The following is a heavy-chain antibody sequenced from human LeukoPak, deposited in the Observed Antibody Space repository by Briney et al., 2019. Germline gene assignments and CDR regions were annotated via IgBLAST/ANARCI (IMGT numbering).Heavy chain of an antibody. Sequence: ASVKVSCKASGYTFTAYYMHWVRQAPGQGLEWMGWINPNSGGTNYAQKFQGRVTMTRDTSTSTVYMELRSLRSEDTAVYYCSRGPSASDWFVFGGPYWGQGTLVTVSS. CDR1: GYTFTAYY. J-gene: IGHJ4*02. CDR3: SRGPSASDWFVFGGPY. CDR2: INPNSGGT. D-gene: IGHD3-9*01. V-gene: IGHV1-2*02.